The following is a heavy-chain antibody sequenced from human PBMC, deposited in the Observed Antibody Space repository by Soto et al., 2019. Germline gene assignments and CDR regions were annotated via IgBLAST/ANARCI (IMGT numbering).Heavy chain of an antibody. V-gene: IGHV4-59*01. CDR2: IPYTGRN. CDR1: GDSISRYY. CDR3: ARSPRLYETIGYYSYYSDY. D-gene: IGHD3-22*01. Sequence: QVQLQESGPRLVKPSETLSLTCTVSGDSISRYYWSWFRQPPGMGLEWIGYIPYTGRNNYNPSLRSRVTISVDTSKNQFALELRSVTAADTAGYFCARSPRLYETIGYYSYYSDYWGQGTLVTVSS. J-gene: IGHJ4*02.